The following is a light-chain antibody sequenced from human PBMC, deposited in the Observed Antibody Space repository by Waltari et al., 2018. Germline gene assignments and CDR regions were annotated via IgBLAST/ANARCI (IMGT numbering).Light chain of an antibody. V-gene: IGLV1-47*01. CDR3: ATWDDSLSGPRV. J-gene: IGLJ3*02. Sequence: QSVLTQPPSASGTPGQRVTISCSGSTSNIGSNYVYWYQQLPGTAPNRLIYRNNHRPSGVTYRCSGSKSGTSASLAISGLRSGDEADYFCATWDDSLSGPRVFGGGTRLTV. CDR1: TSNIGSNY. CDR2: RNN.